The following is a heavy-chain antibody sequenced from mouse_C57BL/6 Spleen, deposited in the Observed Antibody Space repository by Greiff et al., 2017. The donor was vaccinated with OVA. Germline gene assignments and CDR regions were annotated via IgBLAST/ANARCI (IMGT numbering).Heavy chain of an antibody. CDR2: IDPSDSEP. J-gene: IGHJ4*01. V-gene: IGHV1-52*01. Sequence: QVQLQQSGAELVRPGSSVKLSCKASGYTFTSYWMHWVKQRPIQGLEWIGNIDPSDSEPHYNQKFKDKATLTVDKSSSTAYMQLSSLTSEDSAVYYCATIYDGYYDYAMDYWGQGTSVTVSS. D-gene: IGHD2-3*01. CDR3: ATIYDGYYDYAMDY. CDR1: GYTFTSYW.